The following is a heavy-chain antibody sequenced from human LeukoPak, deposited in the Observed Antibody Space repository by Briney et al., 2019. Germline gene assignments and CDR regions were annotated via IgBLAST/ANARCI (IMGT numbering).Heavy chain of an antibody. Sequence: PGGSLRLSCAASGFTFSNSDMSWVRQAPGKGLEWVAAISGSGDTTYYADSVKGRFTISRDNSKNTLGLQMNSLRAEDTAMYYCAKVMFNDFFDYWGQGTLVTVSS. J-gene: IGHJ4*02. CDR3: AKVMFNDFFDY. CDR1: GFTFSNSD. V-gene: IGHV3-23*01. CDR2: ISGSGDTT. D-gene: IGHD2-8*01.